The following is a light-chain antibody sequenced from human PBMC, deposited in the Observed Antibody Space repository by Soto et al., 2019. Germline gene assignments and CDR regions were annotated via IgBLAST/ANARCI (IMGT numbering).Light chain of an antibody. CDR2: GAS. CDR1: QSVSSSY. V-gene: IGKV3D-7*01. J-gene: IGKJ5*01. Sequence: PGERVTLSCRASQSVSSSYLTWYQQKPGQAPRLLIYGASTRATGIPARFSGSGSGTDFTLTISSLQPEDFAVYYCQQDYNSPPYTFGQGTRLEIK. CDR3: QQDYNSPPYT.